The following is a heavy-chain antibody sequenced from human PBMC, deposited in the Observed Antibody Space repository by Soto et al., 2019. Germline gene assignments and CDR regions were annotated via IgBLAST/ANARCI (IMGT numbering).Heavy chain of an antibody. Sequence: SETLSLTCTVSGGSIRSYCWTWIRQPPGEGLEWIGSICNSGSTNYNPSLKSRVAISVDTSKNQFSLKLSSVTAADTAVYYCARHWDFDWSRGTLYYMDVWGKGTTVTVSS. CDR2: ICNSGST. D-gene: IGHD3-9*01. CDR3: ARHWDFDWSRGTLYYMDV. CDR1: GGSIRSYC. J-gene: IGHJ6*03. V-gene: IGHV4-59*08.